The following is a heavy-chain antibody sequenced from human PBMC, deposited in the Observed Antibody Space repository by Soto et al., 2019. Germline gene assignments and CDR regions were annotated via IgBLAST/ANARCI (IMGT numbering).Heavy chain of an antibody. V-gene: IGHV4-39*01. J-gene: IGHJ4*02. CDR3: ARHPLRGFGAPY. D-gene: IGHD2-15*01. Sequence: QLQLQESGPGLVKPSETLSRSCVVSGDSISTSAYYWGWIRQPPGKGLQWIGSIDYSGNTYYNPSLKSRVTISVDTSKNQFSLRLNSVTAADTAFYYCARHPLRGFGAPYWCQGTLVTVSS. CDR1: GDSISTSAYY. CDR2: IDYSGNT.